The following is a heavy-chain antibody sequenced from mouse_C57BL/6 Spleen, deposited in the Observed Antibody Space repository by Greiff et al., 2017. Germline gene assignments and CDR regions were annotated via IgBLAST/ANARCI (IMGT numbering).Heavy chain of an antibody. CDR1: GSTFTSYW. J-gene: IGHJ2*01. V-gene: IGHV1-53*01. Sequence: QVQLQQPGTELVKPGASVKLSCKASGSTFTSYWMHWVKQRPGQGLEWIGNINPSNGGTNYNEKFKRKVTLTIDKSSSTAYMQLSSLISEASAVYYCARFGGLPCYFDYWGQGTTPTVSS. CDR3: ARFGGLPCYFDY. D-gene: IGHD2-4*01. CDR2: INPSNGGT.